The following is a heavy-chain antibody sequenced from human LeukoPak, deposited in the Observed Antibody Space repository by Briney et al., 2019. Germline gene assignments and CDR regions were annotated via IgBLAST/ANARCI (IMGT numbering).Heavy chain of an antibody. V-gene: IGHV4-59*12. Sequence: SETLSLTCTVSGGSISSYYWSWIRQPPGKGLEWIGYIYYSGSTNYNPSLKSRVTISVDTSKNQFSLKLSSVTAADTAVYYCARWALRLGMFEDYWGQGTLVTVSS. CDR1: GGSISSYY. D-gene: IGHD3-16*01. CDR2: IYYSGST. J-gene: IGHJ4*02. CDR3: ARWALRLGMFEDY.